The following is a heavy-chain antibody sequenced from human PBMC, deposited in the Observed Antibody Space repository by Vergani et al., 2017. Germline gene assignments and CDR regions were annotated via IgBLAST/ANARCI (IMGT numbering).Heavy chain of an antibody. D-gene: IGHD1-20*01. CDR3: ASFLTGTTIYYYYGMDV. CDR1: GGSISSSNW. V-gene: IGHV4-4*02. J-gene: IGHJ6*02. Sequence: QVQLQESGPGLVKPSGTLSLTCAVSGGSISSSNWWSLVRQPPGKGLEWSGEIYHSGSTNYNPSLKCRVTISVDMSKNQFSLKLSSVTAADTAVYYCASFLTGTTIYYYYGMDVWGQGTPVTVSS. CDR2: IYHSGST.